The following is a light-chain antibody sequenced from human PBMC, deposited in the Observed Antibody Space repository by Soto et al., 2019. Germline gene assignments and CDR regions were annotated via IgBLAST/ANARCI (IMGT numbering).Light chain of an antibody. V-gene: IGLV1-40*01. J-gene: IGLJ2*01. CDR2: AND. Sequence: QSVLTQPPSVSGAPGQRLTISFAGTSSNIGAGFDVHWYQQLPGTAPKLLIYANDDRPSGVPDRFSGSTSGTSASLAITGLQAEDAADYYCQSYDNSLLAYVFGGGTKLTVL. CDR1: SSNIGAGFD. CDR3: QSYDNSLLAYV.